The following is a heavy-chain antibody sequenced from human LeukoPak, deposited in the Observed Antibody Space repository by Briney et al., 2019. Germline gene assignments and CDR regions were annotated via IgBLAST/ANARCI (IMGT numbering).Heavy chain of an antibody. Sequence: ASVKVSCKASGYTFTSYYMHWVRQAPGQGLEWMGIINPSGGSTSYAQKFQGRVTMTTDTSTSTAYMELRSLRSDDTAVYYCARFRGDIVATHWGAAYYYYYYMDVWGKGTTVTVSS. CDR3: ARFRGDIVATHWGAAYYYYYYMDV. D-gene: IGHD5-12*01. CDR1: GYTFTSYY. J-gene: IGHJ6*03. V-gene: IGHV1-46*01. CDR2: INPSGGST.